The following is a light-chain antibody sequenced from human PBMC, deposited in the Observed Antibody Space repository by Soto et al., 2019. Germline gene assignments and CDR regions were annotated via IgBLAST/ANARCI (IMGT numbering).Light chain of an antibody. J-gene: IGKJ1*01. V-gene: IGKV3-20*01. CDR2: GAS. CDR1: QSVSSSY. Sequence: MVLTQSPGTLSSSPVEGAALSWSASQSVSSSYLALYQQKPVHAPRRLIYGASSRATGIPDRFSGSGSGTDFTLTISRLEPEDFAVYYCQQYGSSPRTFGQGTKVDIK. CDR3: QQYGSSPRT.